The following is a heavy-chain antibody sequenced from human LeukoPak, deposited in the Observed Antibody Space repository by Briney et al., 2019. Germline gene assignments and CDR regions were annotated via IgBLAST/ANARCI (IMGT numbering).Heavy chain of an antibody. CDR3: ATGPRLLWFGELFYLDY. CDR2: FDPEDGET. V-gene: IGHV1-24*01. CDR1: GYTLTELS. Sequence: GASVKVSCKVSGYTLTELSMHWVRQAPGKGLEWMGGFDPEDGETIYAQKFQGRVTMTEDTSTDTAYMELSSLRSEDTAVCYCATGPRLLWFGELFYLDYWGQGTLVTVSS. J-gene: IGHJ4*02. D-gene: IGHD3-10*01.